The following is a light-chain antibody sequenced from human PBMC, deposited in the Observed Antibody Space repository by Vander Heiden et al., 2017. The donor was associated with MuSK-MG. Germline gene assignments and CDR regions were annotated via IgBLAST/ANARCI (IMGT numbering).Light chain of an antibody. CDR3: CSYAGSSTSV. J-gene: IGLJ3*02. Sequence: QSALTQPASVSGSPGQSITISCTGTSSDVGSYNLVSWYQQHPGKAPKLMIYEVSKRPSGVSNRFSGSKSGNTASLTISGLQAEDEADYYCCSYAGSSTSVFGGGTKLTGL. V-gene: IGLV2-23*02. CDR2: EVS. CDR1: SSDVGSYNL.